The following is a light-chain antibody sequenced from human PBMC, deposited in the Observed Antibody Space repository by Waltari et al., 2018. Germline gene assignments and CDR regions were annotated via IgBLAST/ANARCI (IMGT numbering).Light chain of an antibody. Sequence: EIVMTQSPAALSVSPGERATLSCRASQSVSSNLAWYQHKPGHPPRLLISAASTRATGVPARCSGSGSGTEFSLTISSLQSEDSAIYYCQQYNTWPPSTFGQGTKLEIK. CDR3: QQYNTWPPST. J-gene: IGKJ2*02. V-gene: IGKV3-15*01. CDR1: QSVSSN. CDR2: AAS.